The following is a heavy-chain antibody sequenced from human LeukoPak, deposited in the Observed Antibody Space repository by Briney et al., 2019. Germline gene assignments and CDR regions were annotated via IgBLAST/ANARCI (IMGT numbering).Heavy chain of an antibody. CDR3: ARERGGDCYFDY. CDR2: INPSNGDT. V-gene: IGHV1-46*01. D-gene: IGHD2-21*01. CDR1: GYTLINYH. Sequence: GASVKVSCKASGYTLINYHINWVRQAPGQGLEWMGTINPSNGDTNYSPKFQGGVTMTRDTSTSTVYMELSSLRSEDTAVYYCARERGGDCYFDYWGQGTLVTVSS. J-gene: IGHJ4*02.